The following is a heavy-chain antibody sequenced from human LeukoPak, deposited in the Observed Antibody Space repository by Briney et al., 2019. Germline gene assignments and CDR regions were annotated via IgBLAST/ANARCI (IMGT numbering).Heavy chain of an antibody. V-gene: IGHV1-69*13. CDR1: GGTFSSYA. J-gene: IGHJ4*02. D-gene: IGHD3-10*01. Sequence: SVKVSCKASGGTFSSYAISWVRQAPGQGLEWMGGIIPIFGTANYAQKFQGRVTITADESTSTAYMELNSLRAEDTAVYYCAKDSRTYYFGSGSFSLPKRPLGYFDYWGQGILVTVSS. CDR2: IIPIFGTA. CDR3: AKDSRTYYFGSGSFSLPKRPLGYFDY.